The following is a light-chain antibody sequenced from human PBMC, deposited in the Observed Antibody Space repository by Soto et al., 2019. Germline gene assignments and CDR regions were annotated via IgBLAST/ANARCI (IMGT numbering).Light chain of an antibody. CDR2: DAS. CDR1: QSVSSY. Sequence: EIVLTQSPATLSLSPGERATLSCRASQSVSSYLAWYQQKPGQAPRLLIYDASNRATGIPARFSGSGSGTDFTLTIISLEPEDFAVYYCQQRRNWPPVTFGGGPKVEI. V-gene: IGKV3-11*01. J-gene: IGKJ4*02. CDR3: QQRRNWPPVT.